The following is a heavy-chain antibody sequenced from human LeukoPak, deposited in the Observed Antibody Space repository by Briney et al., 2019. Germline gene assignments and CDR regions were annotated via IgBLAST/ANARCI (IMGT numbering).Heavy chain of an antibody. CDR1: GGSISSYY. Sequence: SETLSLTCTVSGGSISSYYWSWIRQPAGKGLEWIGRIYTSGITNYNPSLKSRVTMSVDTSKNQFSLKLSSVTAADTAVYYCARHYSNYANWFDPWARELWSPSPQ. D-gene: IGHD4-11*01. CDR2: IYTSGIT. J-gene: IGHJ5*02. V-gene: IGHV4-4*07. CDR3: ARHYSNYANWFDP.